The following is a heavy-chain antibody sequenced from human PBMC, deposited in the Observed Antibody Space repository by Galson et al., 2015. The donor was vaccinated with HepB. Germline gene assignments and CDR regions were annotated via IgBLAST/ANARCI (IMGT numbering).Heavy chain of an antibody. J-gene: IGHJ4*02. CDR3: GTDKWGFPDY. D-gene: IGHD7-27*01. V-gene: IGHV3-74*03. CDR2: IKGDGSGI. Sequence: SLRLSCAASGFTFRNYWMVWVRHAPGKGLVWVSRIKGDGSGITYVDSAKGRFTISRDNAKNTVYLEMNSLRDEDTAVYYCGTDKWGFPDYWGQGTLVTVSS. CDR1: GFTFRNYW.